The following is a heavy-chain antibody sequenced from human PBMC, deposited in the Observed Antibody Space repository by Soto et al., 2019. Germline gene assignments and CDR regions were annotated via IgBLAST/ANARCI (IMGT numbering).Heavy chain of an antibody. CDR2: SRDKAQGYST. D-gene: IGHD2-2*03. CDR3: SRGSFGYYGP. J-gene: IGHJ5*02. V-gene: IGHV3-72*01. Sequence: GGSLRLSCAGSGFTLSDHYIDWVRQAPGKGLEWVGRSRDKAQGYSTAYAASVKGRFTTSRDESKNSVYLQMNSLKTEDTAVYYCSRGSFGYYGPWGPGTLVTVSS. CDR1: GFTLSDHY.